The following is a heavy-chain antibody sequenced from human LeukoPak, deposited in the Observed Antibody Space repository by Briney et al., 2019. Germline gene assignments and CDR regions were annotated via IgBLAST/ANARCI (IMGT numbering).Heavy chain of an antibody. CDR1: GFTVSSNY. J-gene: IGHJ5*02. V-gene: IGHV3-53*05. Sequence: GGSLRLSCAASGFTVSSNYMSWVRQAPGKGLEWVSVIYSGGSTYYADSVKGRFTISRDNSKNTLYLQMNSLRAEDTAVYYCAKDWFGANWFDPWGQGTLVTVSS. D-gene: IGHD3-10*01. CDR2: IYSGGST. CDR3: AKDWFGANWFDP.